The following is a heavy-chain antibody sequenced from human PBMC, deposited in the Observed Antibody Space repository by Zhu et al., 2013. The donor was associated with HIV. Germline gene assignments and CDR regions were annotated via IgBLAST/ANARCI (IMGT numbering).Heavy chain of an antibody. D-gene: IGHD3-22*01. CDR2: IIPIFGTA. V-gene: IGHV1-69*01. CDR3: ARDPVIHRYYYDSSGYYHYYYYHMDV. J-gene: IGHJ6*03. Sequence: QVQLVQSGAEVKKPGSSVKVSCKASGGTFSSYAISWVRQAPGQGLEWMGGIIPIFGTANYAQKFQGRVTITADESTSTAYMELSSLRSEDTAVFYCARDPVIHRYYYDSSGYYHYYYYHMDVWGKGTTVTVSS. CDR1: GGTFSSYA.